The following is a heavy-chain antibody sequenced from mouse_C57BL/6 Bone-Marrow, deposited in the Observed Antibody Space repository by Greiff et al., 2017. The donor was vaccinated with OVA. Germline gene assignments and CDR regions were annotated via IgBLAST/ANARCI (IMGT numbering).Heavy chain of an antibody. D-gene: IGHD2-10*01. Sequence: VQLQQPGAELVRPGASVKLSCTASGFNIKDDYMHWVKQRPEQGLEWIGWIDPENGDTEYASKFQGKATITADTSSNTAYLQLSSLTSEDTAVYYGASYGNYVDYWGQGTTLTVSS. CDR2: IDPENGDT. CDR1: GFNIKDDY. CDR3: ASYGNYVDY. V-gene: IGHV14-4*01. J-gene: IGHJ2*01.